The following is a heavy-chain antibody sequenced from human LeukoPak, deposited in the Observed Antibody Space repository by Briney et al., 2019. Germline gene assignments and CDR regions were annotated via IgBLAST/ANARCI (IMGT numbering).Heavy chain of an antibody. D-gene: IGHD2-2*01. CDR1: GGSISSSNW. CDR3: ARRARRGDSTRRKAFDI. CDR2: IYHSGST. V-gene: IGHV4-4*02. J-gene: IGHJ3*02. Sequence: SETLSLTCAVSGGSISSSNWWSWVRQPPGKGLEWIGEIYHSGSTNYNPSLKSRVTISVDTSKNQFSLKLSSVTAADTAVYYCARRARRGDSTRRKAFDIWGQGTMVTVSS.